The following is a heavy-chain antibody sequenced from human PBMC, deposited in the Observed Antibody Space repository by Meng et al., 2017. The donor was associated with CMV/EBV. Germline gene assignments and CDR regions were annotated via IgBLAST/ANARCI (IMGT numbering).Heavy chain of an antibody. CDR3: ARDKHVSDAFDI. J-gene: IGHJ3*02. CDR1: GGSISSYY. Sequence: SETLSLTCTVSGGSISSYYWSWIRQPPGKGLEWIGYIYYSGSTNYNPSLKSRVTISVDTSKNQFSLKLSSVTAADTAVYYCARDKHVSDAFDIWGQGTMVTVSS. V-gene: IGHV4-59*01. CDR2: IYYSGST.